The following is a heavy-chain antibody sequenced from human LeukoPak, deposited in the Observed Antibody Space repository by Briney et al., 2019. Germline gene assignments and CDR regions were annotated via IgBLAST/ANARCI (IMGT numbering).Heavy chain of an antibody. J-gene: IGHJ4*02. Sequence: GGSLRLSCAASGFTFSSYAMHWVRQAPGKGLEWVAVISYDGSNKYYADSVKGRFTISRDNSKNTLYLQMNSLRAEDTAVYYCARNDGYNAFDYWGQGTLVTVSS. CDR3: ARNDGYNAFDY. D-gene: IGHD5-24*01. V-gene: IGHV3-30-3*01. CDR1: GFTFSSYA. CDR2: ISYDGSNK.